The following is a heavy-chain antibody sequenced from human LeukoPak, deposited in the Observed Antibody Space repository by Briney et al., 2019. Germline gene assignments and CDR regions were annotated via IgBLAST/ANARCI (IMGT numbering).Heavy chain of an antibody. V-gene: IGHV4-4*07. D-gene: IGHD1-26*01. CDR2: VDSSGNT. Sequence: KPSETLSLTCSVSVVSMNGYYWSWLRQSAGNRLEWLGHVDSSGNTNYNPSLESRVTMSVDTSKKQFSLKLTSVTAADMAVYFCARQFLVGSTFHAFDLWGQGTRVTVSS. CDR1: VVSMNGYY. J-gene: IGHJ3*01. CDR3: ARQFLVGSTFHAFDL.